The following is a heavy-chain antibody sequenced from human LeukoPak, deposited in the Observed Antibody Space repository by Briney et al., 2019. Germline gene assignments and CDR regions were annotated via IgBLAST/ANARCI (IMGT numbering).Heavy chain of an antibody. Sequence: PGGSLRLPCAASGFTFDDYAMHWVRQAPGKGLEWVSGISWNSGSIGYADSVKGRFTISRDNAKNSLYLQMNSLRAEDTALYYCAKGNSSSPNYGMDVWGQGTTVTVSS. CDR3: AKGNSSSPNYGMDV. CDR2: ISWNSGSI. CDR1: GFTFDDYA. J-gene: IGHJ6*02. D-gene: IGHD6-6*01. V-gene: IGHV3-9*01.